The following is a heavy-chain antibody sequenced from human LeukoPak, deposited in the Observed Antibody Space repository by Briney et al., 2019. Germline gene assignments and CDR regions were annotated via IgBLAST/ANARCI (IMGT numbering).Heavy chain of an antibody. V-gene: IGHV3-48*03. CDR2: ISSSGSTI. CDR1: GFTFSSYE. J-gene: IGHJ5*02. CDR3: ARGASGIGGIRFDP. Sequence: WGSLRLSCAASGFTFSSYEMNWVRQAPGKGLEWVSYISSSGSTIYYADSVKGRFTISRDNAKNSLYLQMNSLRAEDTAVYYCARGASGIGGIRFDPWGQGTLVTVSS. D-gene: IGHD3-10*01.